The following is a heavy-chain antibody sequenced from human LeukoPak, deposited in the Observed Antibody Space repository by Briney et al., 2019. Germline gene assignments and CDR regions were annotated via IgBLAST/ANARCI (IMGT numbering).Heavy chain of an antibody. CDR1: GYTFTTYW. CDR3: ALGVAPGIYWFDY. D-gene: IGHD5-12*01. J-gene: IGHJ4*02. CDR2: IYPGDSDT. Sequence: GESLKISCKGSGYTFTTYWIGWVRQMPGKGLEWMGIIYPGDSDTRYSPSFQGQVTISADKSISAAYLQWSSLKASDTAMYYCALGVAPGIYWFDYWGQGTLVTVSS. V-gene: IGHV5-51*01.